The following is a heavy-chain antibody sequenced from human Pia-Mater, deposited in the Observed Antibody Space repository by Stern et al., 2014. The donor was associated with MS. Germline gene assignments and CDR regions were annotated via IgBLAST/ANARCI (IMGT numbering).Heavy chain of an antibody. CDR2: INSHGGST. CDR1: GFIFGDYG. CDR3: ARAFCTGGVCYSFPFYGMDV. V-gene: IGHV3-20*01. J-gene: IGHJ6*02. Sequence: EMKLVESGGGVVRPGGSLRISCAASGFIFGDYGMSWVRQVPGKRPAWVSAINSHGGSTDYAASVKGRFTISRDNAKKSLYLRMNSLRVEDTAVYHCARAFCTGGVCYSFPFYGMDVWGQGTTVTVSS. D-gene: IGHD2-8*02.